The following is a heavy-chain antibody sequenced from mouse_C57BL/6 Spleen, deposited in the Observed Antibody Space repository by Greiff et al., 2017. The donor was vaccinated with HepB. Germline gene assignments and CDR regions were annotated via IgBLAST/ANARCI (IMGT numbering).Heavy chain of an antibody. D-gene: IGHD4-1*02. CDR2: IHPNSGST. J-gene: IGHJ3*01. V-gene: IGHV1-64*01. Sequence: QVQLQQPGAELVKPGASVKLSCKASGYTFTSYWMHWVKQRPGQGLEWIGMIHPNSGSTNYNEKFKSKATLTVDKSSSTAYMQLSSLTSEDSAVYYCARNNNWDGGFAYWGQGTLVTVSA. CDR3: ARNNNWDGGFAY. CDR1: GYTFTSYW.